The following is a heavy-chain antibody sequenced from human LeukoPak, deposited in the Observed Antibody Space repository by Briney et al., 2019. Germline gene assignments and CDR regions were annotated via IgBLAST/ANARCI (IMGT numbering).Heavy chain of an antibody. V-gene: IGHV4-34*01. D-gene: IGHD3-3*01. CDR2: INHSGST. CDR1: GGSFSGYY. Sequence: PSETLSLTCAVYGGSFSGYYWSWIRQPPGKGLEWIGEINHSGSTNYNPSLKSRVTISVDTSKNQFSLKLSSVTAADTAVYYCARNIKWLLFHSYYYFDYWGQGTLVTVSS. J-gene: IGHJ4*02. CDR3: ARNIKWLLFHSYYYFDY.